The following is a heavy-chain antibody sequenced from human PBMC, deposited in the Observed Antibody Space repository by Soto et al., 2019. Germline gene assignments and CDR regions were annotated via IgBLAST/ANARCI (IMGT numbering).Heavy chain of an antibody. Sequence: ASVKVSCKASGYTFTSYDINWVLQATGQGLEGMGWMNPNSGNTGYAQKFQGRVTMTRNTSISTAYMELSSLRSEDTAVYYCARGLGGVERGFLEWFPYYYYYGMDVWGQGTTVTVSS. CDR3: ARGLGGVERGFLEWFPYYYYYGMDV. CDR2: MNPNSGNT. J-gene: IGHJ6*02. V-gene: IGHV1-8*01. D-gene: IGHD3-3*01. CDR1: GYTFTSYD.